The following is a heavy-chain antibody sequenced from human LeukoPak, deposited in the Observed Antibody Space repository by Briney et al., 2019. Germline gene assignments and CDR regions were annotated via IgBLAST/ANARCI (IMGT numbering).Heavy chain of an antibody. CDR2: INPSGGST. D-gene: IGHD3-22*01. CDR3: ARDLRSYDSNGYYPY. J-gene: IGHJ4*02. CDR1: GYTFTNYY. V-gene: IGHV1-46*01. Sequence: ASVKVSCKASGYTFTNYYMHWVRQVPGQGLEWMGIINPSGGSTSYAQKFQGRVTMTRDMSTSTVYMQLSSLRSEDTAVYYCARDLRSYDSNGYYPYWGQGTLVTVSS.